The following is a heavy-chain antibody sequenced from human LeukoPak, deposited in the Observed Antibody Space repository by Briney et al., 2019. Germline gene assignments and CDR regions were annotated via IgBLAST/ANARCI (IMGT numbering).Heavy chain of an antibody. D-gene: IGHD6-19*01. CDR2: INPDGSEK. V-gene: IGHV3-7*01. J-gene: IGHJ4*02. CDR3: ARDRGYSSFDY. Sequence: GGSLRLSCAASGFTFSTSWMNWVRQAPGKGLEWVASINPDGSEKYSVDSVKGRFTISRDNAKNSLYLQVNNLRAEDTAVYYCARDRGYSSFDYWGQGTLVTVSS. CDR1: GFTFSTSW.